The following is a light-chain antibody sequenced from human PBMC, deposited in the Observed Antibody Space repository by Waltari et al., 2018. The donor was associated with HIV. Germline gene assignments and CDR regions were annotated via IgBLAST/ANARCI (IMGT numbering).Light chain of an antibody. J-gene: IGKJ2*01. Sequence: DIVMSQSPDSLAVSLGERATINCKSSQSVLFSSNNKNYLAWYQQKPGEPPKLLIYWASTREFGVPDRFSCSGSGTDFTLTISSLQAEDVAVYYCQQYYSTPHTFGQGTKLEIK. CDR1: QSVLFSSNNKNY. V-gene: IGKV4-1*01. CDR2: WAS. CDR3: QQYYSTPHT.